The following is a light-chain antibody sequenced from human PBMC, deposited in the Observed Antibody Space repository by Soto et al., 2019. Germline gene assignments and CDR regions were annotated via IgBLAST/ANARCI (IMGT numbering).Light chain of an antibody. CDR2: GAS. Sequence: EIVMTQSPATLSVSPGERATLSCRASQSVSSNLAWYQQKPGQAPRLLIYGASTRATGIPARFSGSGSGTKFTLTISSLQSEDFAVYSCQQYNNWPPGTFGPGTKVDIK. CDR1: QSVSSN. J-gene: IGKJ3*01. V-gene: IGKV3-15*01. CDR3: QQYNNWPPGT.